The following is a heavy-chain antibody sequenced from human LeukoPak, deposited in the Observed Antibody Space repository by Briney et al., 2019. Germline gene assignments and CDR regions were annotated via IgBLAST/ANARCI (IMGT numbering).Heavy chain of an antibody. J-gene: IGHJ3*02. CDR3: ARDLPFAYHAFDI. CDR1: GGTFSTYA. Sequence: ASVKVSCKVSGGTFSTYAITWVRRAPGQGLEWMSRIIPIADITHYAQKFQGRVTVTADKSTNTAYMELSGLRSEDTAVYYCARDLPFAYHAFDIWGQGTTVAVSS. V-gene: IGHV1-69*04. D-gene: IGHD3-3*01. CDR2: IIPIADIT.